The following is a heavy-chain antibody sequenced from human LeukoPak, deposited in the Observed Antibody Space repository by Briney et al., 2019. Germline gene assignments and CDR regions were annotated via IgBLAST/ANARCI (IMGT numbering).Heavy chain of an antibody. CDR3: ARFGYSSSW. D-gene: IGHD6-13*01. CDR2: FDPEDGET. V-gene: IGHV1-24*01. CDR1: GYTLTELS. Sequence: ASVKVSCKVSGYTLTELSMHWVRQAPGKGLEWMGGFDPEDGETIYAQKFQGRVTMTRNTSISTAYMELSSLRSEDTAVYYCARFGYSSSWWGQGTLVTVSS. J-gene: IGHJ4*02.